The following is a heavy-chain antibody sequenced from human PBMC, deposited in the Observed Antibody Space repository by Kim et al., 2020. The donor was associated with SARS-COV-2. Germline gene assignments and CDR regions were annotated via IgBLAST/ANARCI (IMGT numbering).Heavy chain of an antibody. CDR1: GFTFSDYY. CDR2: ISSSSSYT. CDR3: ARDRRWDTAMVPNDY. Sequence: GGSLRLSCAASGFTFSDYYMSWIRQAPGKGLEWVSYISSSSSYTNYADSVKGRFTISRDNAKNSLYLQMNSLRAEDTAVYYCARDRRWDTAMVPNDYWGQGTLVTVSS. J-gene: IGHJ4*02. D-gene: IGHD5-18*01. V-gene: IGHV3-11*05.